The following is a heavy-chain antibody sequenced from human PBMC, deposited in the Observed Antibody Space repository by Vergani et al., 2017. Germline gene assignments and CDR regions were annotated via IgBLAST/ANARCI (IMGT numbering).Heavy chain of an antibody. D-gene: IGHD6-19*01. Sequence: EVQLVESGGGLVQPGGSLRLSCAASGFTFSSYEMNWVRQAPGKGLEWVSYISSSGSTIYYADSVKGRFTISRDNAKNSLYLQMNSLRAEDTAVYYCASPAASGWYGAGDYWGQGTLVTVSS. CDR2: ISSSGSTI. CDR1: GFTFSSYE. J-gene: IGHJ4*02. V-gene: IGHV3-48*03. CDR3: ASPAASGWYGAGDY.